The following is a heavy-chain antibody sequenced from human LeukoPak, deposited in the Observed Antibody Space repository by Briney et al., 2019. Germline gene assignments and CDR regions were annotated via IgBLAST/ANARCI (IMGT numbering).Heavy chain of an antibody. Sequence: SETLSLSSTVSGGSITGSTTCWIRQPPGKGLEWIGYIYYRGSTNYNPSLKSRVTISVDTSKSQFSLKLNSVTAADTAVYYCARAAALHVAPTDYWGQGTLVTVSS. CDR3: ARAAALHVAPTDY. CDR1: GGSITGST. D-gene: IGHD3-10*02. V-gene: IGHV4-59*01. CDR2: IYYRGST. J-gene: IGHJ4*02.